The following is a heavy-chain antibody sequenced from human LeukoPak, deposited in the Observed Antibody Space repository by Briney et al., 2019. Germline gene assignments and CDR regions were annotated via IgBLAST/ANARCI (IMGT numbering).Heavy chain of an antibody. Sequence: PSETLSLTCTVSGGSISSSSYYWGWIRQPPGKGLEWIGSIYYSGSTYYNPSLKSRVTISVDTSKNQFSLKLSSVTAADTAVYYCARQPPGGYCSSTSRQQWQYYYYYGMDVWGQGTTVTVSS. CDR3: ARQPPGGYCSSTSRQQWQYYYYYGMDV. V-gene: IGHV4-39*01. CDR2: IYYSGST. J-gene: IGHJ6*02. D-gene: IGHD2-2*01. CDR1: GGSISSSSYY.